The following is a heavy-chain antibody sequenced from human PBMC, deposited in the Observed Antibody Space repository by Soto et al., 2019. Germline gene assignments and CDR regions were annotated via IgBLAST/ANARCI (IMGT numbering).Heavy chain of an antibody. D-gene: IGHD1-1*01. CDR2: LNGGTGQT. J-gene: IGHJ6*02. CDR1: GYTFSTYA. CDR3: ARGKGMEENYYYYGMDI. V-gene: IGHV1-3*01. Sequence: ASVKVSCKASGYTFSTYAIHWVRQAPGQSLEWMGWLNGGTGQTRYSQRFQDRVTVTRDTSASTAYMEVSSLRPEDTAVYYCARGKGMEENYYYYGMDIWGQGTTVTVSS.